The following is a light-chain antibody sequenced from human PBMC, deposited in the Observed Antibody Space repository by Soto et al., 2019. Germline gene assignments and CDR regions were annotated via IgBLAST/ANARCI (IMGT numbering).Light chain of an antibody. CDR3: CSYAGSSTFWV. J-gene: IGLJ3*02. CDR2: EGS. V-gene: IGLV2-23*03. Sequence: QSALTQPPSVSGSPGQSITISCTGTSSDVGSYNLVSWYQQHPGKAPKLMIYEGSKRPSGVSNRFSGSKSGNTTSLTISGLQAEDEADYYCCSYAGSSTFWVFGGGTKVTVL. CDR1: SSDVGSYNL.